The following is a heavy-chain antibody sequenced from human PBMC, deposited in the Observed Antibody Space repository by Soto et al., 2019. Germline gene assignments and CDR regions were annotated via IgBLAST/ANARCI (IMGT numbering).Heavy chain of an antibody. Sequence: PSETLSLTCTVSGGYISSGGYYWSWIRQHPGKGLEWIGYIYYIGSTYYNPSLKSRVTISVDTPKNQFSLKLSSVTAADTAVYYCARGSSRFQDPSYYYAMDVWGQGTTVTVS. CDR3: ARGSSRFQDPSYYYAMDV. D-gene: IGHD6-13*01. CDR2: IYYIGST. V-gene: IGHV4-31*03. J-gene: IGHJ6*02. CDR1: GGYISSGGYY.